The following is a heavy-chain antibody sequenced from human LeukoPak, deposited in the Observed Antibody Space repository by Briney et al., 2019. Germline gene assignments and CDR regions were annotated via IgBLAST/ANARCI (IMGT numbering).Heavy chain of an antibody. CDR1: GYTFTSYG. CDR2: ISAYNGNT. D-gene: IGHD6-13*01. V-gene: IGHV1-18*01. CDR3: ARVLAGDYADY. J-gene: IGHJ4*02. Sequence: GASVTVSFKASGYTFTSYGISWVRQAPGQGLEWMGWISAYNGNTNYAQKLQGRVTMTTDTSTSTAYMELRSLRSDDTAVYYCARVLAGDYADYWGQGTLVTVSS.